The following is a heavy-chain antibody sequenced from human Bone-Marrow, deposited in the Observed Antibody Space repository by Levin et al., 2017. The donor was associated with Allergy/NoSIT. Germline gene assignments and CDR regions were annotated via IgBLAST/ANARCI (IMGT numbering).Heavy chain of an antibody. V-gene: IGHV3-53*01. J-gene: IGHJ2*01. D-gene: IGHD6-19*01. CDR3: ARVRSSGWYGGNYWYFDL. CDR2: IYSGGST. Sequence: GGSLRLSCAASGFTVSSNYMSWVRQAPGKGLEWVSVIYSGGSTYYADSVKGRFTISRDNSKNTLYLQMNSLRAEDTAVYYRARVRSSGWYGGNYWYFDLWGRGTLVTVSS. CDR1: GFTVSSNY.